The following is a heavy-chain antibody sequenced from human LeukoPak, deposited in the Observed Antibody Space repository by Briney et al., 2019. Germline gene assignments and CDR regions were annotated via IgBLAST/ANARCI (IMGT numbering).Heavy chain of an antibody. CDR2: IGTAGDT. V-gene: IGHV3-13*01. Sequence: GGSLRLSCAASGFTFSSYDMPWVRQATGKGLEWVSAIGTAGDTYYPGSVKGRFTISRENAKNSLYLQMNSLRAGDTAVYYRARWARYCSSTSCFRRFDYWGQGTLVTVSS. CDR1: GFTFSSYD. D-gene: IGHD2-2*01. CDR3: ARWARYCSSTSCFRRFDY. J-gene: IGHJ4*02.